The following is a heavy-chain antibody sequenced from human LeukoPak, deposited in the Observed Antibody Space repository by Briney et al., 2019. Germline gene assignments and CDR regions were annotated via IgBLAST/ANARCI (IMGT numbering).Heavy chain of an antibody. Sequence: SETLSLTCAVYGGSFSGYYWSWIRQPPGKGLEWIGEINHSGSTNYNPSLKSRVTISVDTSKNQFSLKLSSVTAADTAVYYCARGLMVRGVIIRAFGYWGQGTLVTVS. J-gene: IGHJ4*02. V-gene: IGHV4-34*01. D-gene: IGHD3-10*01. CDR2: INHSGST. CDR1: GGSFSGYY. CDR3: ARGLMVRGVIIRAFGY.